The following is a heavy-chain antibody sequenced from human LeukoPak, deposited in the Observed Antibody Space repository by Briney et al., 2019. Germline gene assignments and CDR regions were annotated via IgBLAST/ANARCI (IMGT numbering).Heavy chain of an antibody. J-gene: IGHJ3*02. D-gene: IGHD5-18*01. CDR1: GGSISCYY. CDR3: ARVDTASDAFDI. Sequence: SETLSLTCTVSGGSISCYYWSWIRQPPGKGLGWIGYIYYSGSTNYNPSLKRRVTISVDTSKNQCSLKLSSVTAADTAVYYCARVDTASDAFDICGQGTIVTVSS. CDR2: IYYSGST. V-gene: IGHV4-59*01.